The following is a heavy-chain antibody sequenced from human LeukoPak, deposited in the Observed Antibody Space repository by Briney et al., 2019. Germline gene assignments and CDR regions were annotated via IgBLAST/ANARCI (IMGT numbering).Heavy chain of an antibody. J-gene: IGHJ4*02. CDR3: VRDFRSADY. Sequence: GGSLRLSCAASGFTFSIYCMHWVRQAPGKGPMWVSRICPDGPVTNYADSVKARFSISRDNARNTVYLQMNSLRTEDTAIYYCVRDFRSADYWGQGTLVTVSS. CDR1: GFTFSIYC. V-gene: IGHV3-74*01. CDR2: ICPDGPVT.